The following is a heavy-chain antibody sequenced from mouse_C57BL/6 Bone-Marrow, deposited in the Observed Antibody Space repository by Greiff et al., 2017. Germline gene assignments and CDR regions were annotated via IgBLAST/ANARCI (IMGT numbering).Heavy chain of an antibody. CDR2: IYPRSGNT. V-gene: IGHV1-81*01. J-gene: IGHJ2*01. CDR1: GYTFTSYG. CDR3: AREGVRNSYDFYY. Sequence: VQLQQSGAELARPGASVKLSCKASGYTFTSYGISWVKQRTGKGLEWIGEIYPRSGNTYYNEKFKGKATLTADKSSSTAYMELRSLTSDDSAVYFCAREGVRNSYDFYYWGQGTTLTVSS. D-gene: IGHD1-1*01.